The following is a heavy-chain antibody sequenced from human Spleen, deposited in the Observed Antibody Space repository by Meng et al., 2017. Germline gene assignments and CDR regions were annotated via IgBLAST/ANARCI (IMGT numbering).Heavy chain of an antibody. D-gene: IGHD3-10*01. CDR3: ARGLYCGSGSWYFDL. CDR1: GGSFSGYY. CDR2: INHSGST. J-gene: IGHJ2*01. Sequence: QVQLPQACAGLLKPSEPLSLTCPVIGGSFSGYYWNWIRQPPGKGLEWIGEINHSGSTNYNPSLKSRVTISVDTSKNQFSLKLSSVTAADTAVYYCARGLYCGSGSWYFDLWGRGTLVTVSS. V-gene: IGHV4-34*01.